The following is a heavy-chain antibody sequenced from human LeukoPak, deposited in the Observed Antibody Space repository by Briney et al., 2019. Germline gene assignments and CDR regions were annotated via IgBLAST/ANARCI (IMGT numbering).Heavy chain of an antibody. J-gene: IGHJ4*02. CDR1: GFTFSNAW. V-gene: IGHV3-15*01. CDR3: TTVYAKDYDSSGLFDY. CDR2: IKSKTDGGIR. D-gene: IGHD3-22*01. Sequence: GGSLRLSCAASGFTFSNAWMSWVRQAPGKGLEWVGRIKSKTDGGIRDYAAPVQGRFTISRDNSKNTLYLQINSLKTEDTAVYYSTTVYAKDYDSSGLFDYWGQGTLVTVSS.